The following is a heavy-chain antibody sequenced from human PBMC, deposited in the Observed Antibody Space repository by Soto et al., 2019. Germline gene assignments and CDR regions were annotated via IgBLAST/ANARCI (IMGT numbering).Heavy chain of an antibody. CDR1: GFSFTTAGVA. CDR3: AHSDGGYEIIYFDF. V-gene: IGHV2-5*01. J-gene: IGHJ4*02. Sequence: SGPTLVNPTQSLTLTCTFSGFSFTTAGVAVGWIRQTPGGALEWLTLIYYNDDRRFSPSLKTRLTITGDTSKNQVVLSLTNVDPGDTATYFCAHSDGGYEIIYFDFWGQGIPVTVSS. CDR2: IYYNDDR. D-gene: IGHD5-12*01.